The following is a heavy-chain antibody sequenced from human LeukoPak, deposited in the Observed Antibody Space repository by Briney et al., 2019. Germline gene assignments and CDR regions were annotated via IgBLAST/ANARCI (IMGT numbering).Heavy chain of an antibody. V-gene: IGHV3-33*06. J-gene: IGHJ4*02. CDR1: GFTFSSYG. CDR2: IWDDGGTK. CDR3: AKVTRLWFGPTDY. D-gene: IGHD3-10*01. Sequence: HPGGSLRLSCVVSGFTFSSYGMHWVRQAPGKGLEWVAVIWDDGGTKYYSDSVKGRFTISRDNSKNTLYLQMNSLRAEDTAVYYCAKVTRLWFGPTDYWGQGTLVTVSS.